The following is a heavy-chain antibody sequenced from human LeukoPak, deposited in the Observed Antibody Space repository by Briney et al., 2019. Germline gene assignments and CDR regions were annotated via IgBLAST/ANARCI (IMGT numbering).Heavy chain of an antibody. CDR3: ARGDSSGWYLVY. CDR1: GFTFSSYW. V-gene: IGHV3-11*04. D-gene: IGHD6-19*01. CDR2: ISSSGSTI. J-gene: IGHJ4*02. Sequence: GGSLRLSCAASGFTFSSYWMSWIRQAPGKGLEWVSYISSSGSTIYYADSVKGRFTISRDNAKNSLYLQMNSLRAEDTAVYYCARGDSSGWYLVYWGQGTLVTVSS.